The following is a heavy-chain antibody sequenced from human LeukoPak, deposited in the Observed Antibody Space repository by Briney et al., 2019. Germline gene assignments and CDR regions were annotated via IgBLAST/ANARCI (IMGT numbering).Heavy chain of an antibody. CDR3: ARDGFFGSGIVGAFDI. V-gene: IGHV1-69*13. J-gene: IGHJ3*02. Sequence: ASVKVSCTASGGTFSSYAISWVRQAPGQGLEWMGGIIPIFGTANYAQKFQGRVTITADESTSTAYMELGSLRVDDTAVYYCARDGFFGSGIVGAFDIWGQGTMVTVSS. CDR1: GGTFSSYA. CDR2: IIPIFGTA. D-gene: IGHD3-10*01.